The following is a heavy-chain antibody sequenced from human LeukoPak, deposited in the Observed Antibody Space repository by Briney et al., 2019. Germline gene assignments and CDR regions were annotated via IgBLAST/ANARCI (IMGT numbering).Heavy chain of an antibody. D-gene: IGHD3-3*01. Sequence: PGGSLRLSCAASGFTFSTYWMSWVRQAPGKGLEWVANIKQDGSEKYYVDSVKGRFTISRDNPKNSLYLQMNTLRPEDTAVYYCARERQSKDFWSGGDYWGQGTLVTVSS. CDR3: ARERQSKDFWSGGDY. V-gene: IGHV3-7*01. CDR1: GFTFSTYW. J-gene: IGHJ4*02. CDR2: IKQDGSEK.